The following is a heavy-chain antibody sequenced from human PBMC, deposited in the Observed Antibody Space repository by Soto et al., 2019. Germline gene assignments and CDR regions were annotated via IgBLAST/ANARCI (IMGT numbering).Heavy chain of an antibody. Sequence: GGSLRLSCAASGFTFSSYGMHWVRQAPGKGLEWVAVISYDGSNKYYADSVKGRFTISRDNSKNTLYLQMNSLRAEDTAVYYCAKSGSSSPDYYYYRMDVWGQGTTVTVSS. V-gene: IGHV3-30*18. J-gene: IGHJ6*02. CDR3: AKSGSSSPDYYYYRMDV. CDR1: GFTFSSYG. CDR2: ISYDGSNK. D-gene: IGHD6-6*01.